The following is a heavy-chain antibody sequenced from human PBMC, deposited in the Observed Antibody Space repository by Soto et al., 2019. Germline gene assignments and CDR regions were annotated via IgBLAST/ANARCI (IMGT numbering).Heavy chain of an antibody. J-gene: IGHJ6*02. D-gene: IGHD1-1*01. CDR2: IIPFFGQP. CDR3: AVGPWSMMLDYGRDV. Sequence: QVQLVQSGAEVRKPGSSVKVSCKASGDSFKTSAISWVRQAPGQGLEWMGGIIPFFGQPNYAQRLPDRVTITANESTDAVFQELSRLRSDDAAVYYCAVGPWSMMLDYGRDVWGQGTAVSVSS. V-gene: IGHV1-69*12. CDR1: GDSFKTSA.